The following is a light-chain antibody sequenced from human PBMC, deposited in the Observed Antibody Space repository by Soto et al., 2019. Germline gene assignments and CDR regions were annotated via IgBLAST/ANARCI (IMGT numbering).Light chain of an antibody. J-gene: IGLJ1*01. Sequence: QSALTQPPSASGYPGQSVAISCTGTSSDVGGYNYVSWFQQHPGKAPKLMIYAVNKRPSGVPDRFSGSKSGNTASLTVSGLQADDEADYYCSSYAGSSNVFGTGTKVTGL. CDR3: SSYAGSSNV. CDR1: SSDVGGYNY. CDR2: AVN. V-gene: IGLV2-8*01.